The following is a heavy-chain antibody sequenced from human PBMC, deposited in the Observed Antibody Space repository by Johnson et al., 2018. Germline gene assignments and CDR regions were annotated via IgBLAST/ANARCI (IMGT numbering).Heavy chain of an antibody. J-gene: IGHJ6*02. CDR3: EKGGVTTYYDMDV. Sequence: VQLVESGGGLVKPGGSLRLSCAASGFTFSKAWMNWVRQAQGKGLEWVSGISRSGGGIYSAASVKGRFTISRDNFKNTLYLQMNSRRAEDTAGNDCEKGGVTTYYDMDVWGQGTTVSVSS. CDR2: ISRSGGGI. V-gene: IGHV3-23*04. CDR1: GFTFSKAW. D-gene: IGHD2-21*02.